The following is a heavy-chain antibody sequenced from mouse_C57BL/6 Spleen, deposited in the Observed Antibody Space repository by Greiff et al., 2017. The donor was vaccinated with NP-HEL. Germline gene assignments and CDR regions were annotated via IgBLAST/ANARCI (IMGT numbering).Heavy chain of an antibody. CDR2: ISYDGSN. Sequence: DVQLQESGPGLVKPSQSLSLTCSVTGYSITSGYYWNWIRQFPGNKLEWMGYISYDGSNNYNPSLKNRISFTLDTSKNQFFLKLNSVTAEDAATYYCASDLPLAYWGQGTLVTVSA. D-gene: IGHD2-10*01. CDR1: GYSITSGYY. J-gene: IGHJ3*01. V-gene: IGHV3-6*01. CDR3: ASDLPLAY.